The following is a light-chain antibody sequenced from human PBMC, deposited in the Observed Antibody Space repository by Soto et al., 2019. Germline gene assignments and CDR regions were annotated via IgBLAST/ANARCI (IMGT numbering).Light chain of an antibody. J-gene: IGKJ4*01. CDR2: GAS. V-gene: IGKV3-15*01. CDR1: QSISSN. CDR3: QQRSERPLT. Sequence: EIVMTQSPATLSVSPVERATLSCRASQSISSNLAWYQQKPGQAPRLLIYGASTRATGIPARFSGSGSGTDFTLTITALEPEDFALYYCQQRSERPLTFGGGTKVDIK.